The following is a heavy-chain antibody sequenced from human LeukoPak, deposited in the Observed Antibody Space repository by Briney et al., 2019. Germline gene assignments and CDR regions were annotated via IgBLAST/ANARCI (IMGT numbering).Heavy chain of an antibody. CDR3: AKGGSPSCYSSSGY. J-gene: IGHJ4*02. CDR2: ICGSDGSR. Sequence: GGSLRLSCAASGFTFSTYAMSWVRQAPGKGLEWVSAICGSDGSRYYADAVKGRFTISRDNSKNTLYLQMNSLRGEDTAVYYCAKGGSPSCYSSSGYWGQGTLVTVSS. CDR1: GFTFSTYA. V-gene: IGHV3-23*01. D-gene: IGHD2-2*01.